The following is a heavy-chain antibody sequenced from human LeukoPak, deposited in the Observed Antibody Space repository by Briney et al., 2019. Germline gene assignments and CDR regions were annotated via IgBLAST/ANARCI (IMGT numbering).Heavy chain of an antibody. CDR2: ISAYNGNT. CDR1: GYTFTSYG. D-gene: IGHD6-13*01. Sequence: ASVKVSCKASGYTFTSYGISWVRQAPGQGLEWMGWISAYNGNTNYAQKFQGSVTMTRNTSISTAYMELSSLRSEDTAVYYCARKRRVAAAGISDYWGQGTLVTVSS. CDR3: ARKRRVAAAGISDY. V-gene: IGHV1-18*01. J-gene: IGHJ4*02.